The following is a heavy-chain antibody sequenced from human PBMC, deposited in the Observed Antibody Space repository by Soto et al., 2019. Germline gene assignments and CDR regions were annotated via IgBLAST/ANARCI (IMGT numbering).Heavy chain of an antibody. V-gene: IGHV3-23*01. CDR3: AQDLRSSGYHYNSFAP. D-gene: IGHD6-13*01. CDR2: IGSGSP. CDR1: GFTFSGYA. J-gene: IGHJ5*02. Sequence: EVQLLESGGGLVQPGGSLRLSCAASGFTFSGYAMSWVRQAPGKGLEWVSAIGSGSPFYADSVKGRFTISRDNANSMLYLQMNSLRADDMAVYFCAQDLRSSGYHYNSFAPGGQGTLVTVSS.